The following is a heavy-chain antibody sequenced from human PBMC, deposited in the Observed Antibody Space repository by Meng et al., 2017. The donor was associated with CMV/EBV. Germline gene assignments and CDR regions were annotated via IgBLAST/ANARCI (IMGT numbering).Heavy chain of an antibody. D-gene: IGHD3-3*01. CDR3: ASNSITIFGVVTNTNYYYYGMDV. CDR1: GGTFSSYT. V-gene: IGHV1-69*02. CDR2: IIPILGIA. J-gene: IGHJ6*02. Sequence: KVSCKASGGTFSSYTISWVRQAHGQGLEWMGRIIPILGIANYAQKFQGRVTITADKSTSTAYMELSSLRSEDTAVYYCASNSITIFGVVTNTNYYYYGMDVWGQGTTVTVSS.